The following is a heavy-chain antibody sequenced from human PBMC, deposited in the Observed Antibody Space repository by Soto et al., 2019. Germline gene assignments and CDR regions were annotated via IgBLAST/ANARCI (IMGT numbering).Heavy chain of an antibody. Sequence: GGSLRLSCAASGFTVSSNYMSWVRQAPGKGLEWVSVIYSGGSTYYADSVKGRFTISRDNSKNTLYLQMNSLRAEDTAVYYCARDLYGSGSQHYYYYMDVWGKGTTVTVSS. V-gene: IGHV3-66*01. CDR3: ARDLYGSGSQHYYYYMDV. CDR1: GFTVSSNY. D-gene: IGHD3-10*01. J-gene: IGHJ6*03. CDR2: IYSGGST.